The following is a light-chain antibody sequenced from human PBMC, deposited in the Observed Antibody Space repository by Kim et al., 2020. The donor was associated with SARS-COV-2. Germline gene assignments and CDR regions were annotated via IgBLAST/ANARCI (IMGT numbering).Light chain of an antibody. V-gene: IGLV1-47*01. CDR2: RNN. Sequence: GQRITISCAGGRSNIGSNYVYWYQQLPGTAPKLLIYRNNQRPSGVPDRLSGSKSGTSASLAIGGLRSEDEADYYCAAWDDSLSGWVFGGGTQLTVL. CDR1: RSNIGSNY. J-gene: IGLJ3*02. CDR3: AAWDDSLSGWV.